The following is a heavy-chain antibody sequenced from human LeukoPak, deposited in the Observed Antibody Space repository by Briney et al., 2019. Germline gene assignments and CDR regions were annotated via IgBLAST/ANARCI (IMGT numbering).Heavy chain of an antibody. V-gene: IGHV3-74*01. CDR1: GFTLSDYW. Sequence: GGSLRLSCPASGFTLSDYWMHWVRQAPGKGLVWVSRINSDGRSTSYADSVKGRFTISRDNAKNTLYLQMNSLRAEDTALYYCARASDIVATILFDFWGQGTLVTVSS. J-gene: IGHJ4*02. CDR3: ARASDIVATILFDF. CDR2: INSDGRST. D-gene: IGHD5-12*01.